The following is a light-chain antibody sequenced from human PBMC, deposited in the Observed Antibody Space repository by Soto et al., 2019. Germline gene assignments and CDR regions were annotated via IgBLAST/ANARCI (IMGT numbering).Light chain of an antibody. J-gene: IGKJ4*01. V-gene: IGKV1-27*01. CDR1: QGIAPY. CDR2: ATS. CDR3: QKYKSAPLT. Sequence: DVQMTQAPSSLSAFVGDRVTITCRASQGIAPYLAWFQQKPGKGPKLLIYATSTLQTGVPSRFNGSGSGTDFTLTISSLQPKDVGTYYCQKYKSAPLTVGGRTKVEIK.